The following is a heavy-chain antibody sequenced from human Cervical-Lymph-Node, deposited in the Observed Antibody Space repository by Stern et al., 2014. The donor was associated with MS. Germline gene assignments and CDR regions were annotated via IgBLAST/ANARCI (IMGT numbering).Heavy chain of an antibody. CDR1: GYSFTSYW. V-gene: IGHV5-51*03. CDR3: ARIQLYAFDI. Sequence: MQLVQSGAEVTKPGESLKLSCKGSGYSFTSYWIGLVRPMPGKGLEWMGLIFPGDSDTRYRPSFQGQVTISADKSISTAYLQWSSLKASDTAMYYCARIQLYAFDIWGQGTMVTVSS. J-gene: IGHJ3*02. CDR2: IFPGDSDT. D-gene: IGHD5-18*01.